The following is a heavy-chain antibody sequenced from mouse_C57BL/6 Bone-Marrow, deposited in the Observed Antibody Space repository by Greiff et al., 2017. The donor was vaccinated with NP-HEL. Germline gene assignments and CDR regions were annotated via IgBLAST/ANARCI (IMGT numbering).Heavy chain of an antibody. J-gene: IGHJ2*01. CDR1: GYTFTSYW. CDR2: IDPSDSYT. V-gene: IGHV1-69*01. CDR3: AREALNWEYFDY. D-gene: IGHD4-1*01. Sequence: QVQLQQPGAELVMPGASVKLSCKASGYTFTSYWMHWVKQRPGQGLEWIGEIDPSDSYTNYNQKFKGKSTLTVDKSSSTAYMQLSSLTSEASAVYYCAREALNWEYFDYWGQGTTLTVSS.